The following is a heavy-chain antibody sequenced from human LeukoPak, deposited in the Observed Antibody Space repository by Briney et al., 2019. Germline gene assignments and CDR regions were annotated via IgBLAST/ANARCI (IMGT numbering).Heavy chain of an antibody. CDR1: GFTFSSYA. CDR2: ISGSGGST. Sequence: GGSLRLSCAASGFTFSSYAMSWVRQAPGEGLEWVSVISGSGGSTYYADSVKGRFTISRDNSKNTLYLQMNSLRAEDTAVYYCAKSPAISYDFWSGYHFDYWGQGTLVTVSS. V-gene: IGHV3-23*01. J-gene: IGHJ4*02. CDR3: AKSPAISYDFWSGYHFDY. D-gene: IGHD3-3*01.